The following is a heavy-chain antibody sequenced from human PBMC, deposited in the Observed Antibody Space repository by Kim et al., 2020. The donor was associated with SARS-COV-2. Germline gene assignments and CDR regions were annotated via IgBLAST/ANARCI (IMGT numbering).Heavy chain of an antibody. J-gene: IGHJ4*02. CDR2: ISSSSCYI. D-gene: IGHD6-19*01. CDR1: GFTFSSYS. V-gene: IGHV3-21*01. CDR3: ARSIAVAGVDY. Sequence: GGSLRLSCAASGFTFSSYSMNWVRQAPGKGLEWVSSISSSSCYIHYADSVKERFTISRDNAKNSLYLQMNSLRAEDTAVYSCARSIAVAGVDYWGQGTLVAVSS.